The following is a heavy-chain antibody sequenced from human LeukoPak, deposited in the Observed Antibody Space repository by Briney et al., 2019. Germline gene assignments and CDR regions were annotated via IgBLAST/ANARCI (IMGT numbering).Heavy chain of an antibody. CDR3: ARAESGWNYMDV. D-gene: IGHD3-3*01. CDR1: GYTFTGYY. CDR2: INPNSGGT. V-gene: IGHV1-2*02. J-gene: IGHJ6*03. Sequence: ASVKVSCKASGYTFTGYYMHWVRQAPGQGLEWMGWINPNSGGTNYAQKFQGRVTMTRDMSISTAYMELSRLRSDDTAVYYCARAESGWNYMDVWGKGTTVTVSS.